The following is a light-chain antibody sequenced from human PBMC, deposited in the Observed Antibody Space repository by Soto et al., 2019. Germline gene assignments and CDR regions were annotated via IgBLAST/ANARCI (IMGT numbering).Light chain of an antibody. CDR2: AAS. CDR1: QGISSY. V-gene: IGKV1-8*01. J-gene: IGKJ2*01. Sequence: AIRMTQSPSSFSASTGDRVTITCRASQGISSYLAWYQQKPGKAPKLLIYAASTLQSGVPSRFSGSGSGTDCTLTISRLEPEDSAVYYCQQYGTLPPRYTFGQGTKLEIK. CDR3: QQYGTLPPRYT.